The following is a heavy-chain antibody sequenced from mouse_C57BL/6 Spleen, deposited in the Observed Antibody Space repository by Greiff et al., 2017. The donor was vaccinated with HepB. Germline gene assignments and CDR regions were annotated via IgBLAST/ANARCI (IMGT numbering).Heavy chain of an antibody. CDR2: TSSGSSTI. J-gene: IGHJ4*01. CDR1: GFTFSDYG. CDR3: ARGPPHYYAMDY. V-gene: IGHV5-17*01. Sequence: EVKLVESGGGLVKPGGSLKLSCAASGFTFSDYGMHWVRQAPEKGLEWVAYTSSGSSTIYYADTVKGRFTISRDNAKNTLFLQMTSLRSEDTAMYYCARGPPHYYAMDYWGQGTSVTVSS.